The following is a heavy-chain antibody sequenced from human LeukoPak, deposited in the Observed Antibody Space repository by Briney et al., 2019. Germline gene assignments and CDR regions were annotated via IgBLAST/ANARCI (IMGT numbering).Heavy chain of an antibody. Sequence: GGSLRLSCAASGFTFSSYNMNWVRQAPGKGLEWVSYISSSSRTIYYADSVKGRFTISRDNAKNSLYLQMNSLRAEDTAVYYCARLKLLWSNYFDYWGQGTLVTVSS. CDR1: GFTFSSYN. CDR3: ARLKLLWSNYFDY. J-gene: IGHJ4*02. CDR2: ISSSSRTI. D-gene: IGHD2-2*01. V-gene: IGHV3-48*01.